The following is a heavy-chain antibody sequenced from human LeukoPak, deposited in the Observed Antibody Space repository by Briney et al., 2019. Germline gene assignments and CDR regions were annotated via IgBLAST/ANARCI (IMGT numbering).Heavy chain of an antibody. CDR3: ARGTGYCSGGSCHYYYYYMDV. Sequence: SQTLSLTCAISGDSVSSNRAAWNWIRQSPSRGLEWLGRTYYRSKWYSDYAVSVKSRITINPDTSKNQFSLQLNSVTPEDTAVYYCARGTGYCSGGSCHYYYYYMDVWGKGTTVTVSS. J-gene: IGHJ6*03. V-gene: IGHV6-1*01. CDR2: TYYRSKWYS. CDR1: GDSVSSNRAA. D-gene: IGHD2-15*01.